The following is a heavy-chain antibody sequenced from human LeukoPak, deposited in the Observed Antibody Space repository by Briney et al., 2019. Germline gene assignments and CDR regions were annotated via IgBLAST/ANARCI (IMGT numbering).Heavy chain of an antibody. CDR3: ARTEGYGSSWYFGKGVNYFDY. Sequence: SETLSLTCTVSGDSISSRSYYWGWIRQPPGKGLEWIGSIYYSGSTYYNPSLKGRVTISVNTSKNQFSLKLSSVTAADTAVYYCARTEGYGSSWYFGKGVNYFDYWGQGTLVTVSS. V-gene: IGHV4-39*07. CDR2: IYYSGST. J-gene: IGHJ4*02. CDR1: GDSISSRSYY. D-gene: IGHD6-13*01.